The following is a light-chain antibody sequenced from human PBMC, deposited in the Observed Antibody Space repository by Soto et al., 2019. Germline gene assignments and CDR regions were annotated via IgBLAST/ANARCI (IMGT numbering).Light chain of an antibody. J-gene: IGLJ1*01. Sequence: QSALTQPASVSGSPGQSIAISCTGTTSDVGDYNLVSWYQQHPGKAPKLMIYDVSNRPSWISDRFSASTSGNTASLTISGRQAEDEADYYCSSYTSSNTLYVFGTGTKVTVL. CDR1: TSDVGDYNL. V-gene: IGLV2-14*01. CDR3: SSYTSSNTLYV. CDR2: DVS.